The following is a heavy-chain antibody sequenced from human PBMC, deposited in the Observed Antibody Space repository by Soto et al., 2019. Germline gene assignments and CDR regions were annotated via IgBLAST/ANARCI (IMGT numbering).Heavy chain of an antibody. V-gene: IGHV1-69*12. CDR3: ATDLGSGYDRGDY. Sequence: QVQLVQSGGEVKKPGSSVKVSCKASGDTFTNHVFNWVRQAPGQGLEWMGGIISLFGTPNYSQRYQGRVTITADESTPTSSMELSSLRSEDTAVYYCATDLGSGYDRGDYWGQGTLVTVSS. D-gene: IGHD5-12*01. CDR2: IISLFGTP. J-gene: IGHJ4*02. CDR1: GDTFTNHV.